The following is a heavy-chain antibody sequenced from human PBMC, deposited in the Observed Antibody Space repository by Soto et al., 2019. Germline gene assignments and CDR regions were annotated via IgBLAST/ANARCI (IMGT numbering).Heavy chain of an antibody. V-gene: IGHV3-30*18. CDR2: ISYDGSNK. CDR1: GFTFSSYG. Sequence: GGSLRLSCAASGFTFSSYGMHWVRQAPGKGLEWVAVISYDGSNKYYADSVKGRFTISRDNSKNTLYLQMNSLRAEDTAVYYCAKESHTWREAFDIWGQGTMVTVSS. CDR3: AKESHTWREAFDI. D-gene: IGHD3-16*01. J-gene: IGHJ3*02.